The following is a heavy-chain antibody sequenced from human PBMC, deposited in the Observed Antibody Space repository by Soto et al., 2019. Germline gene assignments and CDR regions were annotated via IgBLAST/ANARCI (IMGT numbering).Heavy chain of an antibody. CDR1: GFTFSSYG. D-gene: IGHD3-22*01. CDR3: ARDGGRGYYNQFDY. Sequence: GSLRLSCAASGFTFSSYGMHWVRQAPGKGLEWVAVIWYDGSNKYYADSVKGRFTISRDNSKNTLYLQMNSLRAEDTAVYYCARDGGRGYYNQFDYWGQGTLVTVSS. V-gene: IGHV3-33*01. CDR2: IWYDGSNK. J-gene: IGHJ4*02.